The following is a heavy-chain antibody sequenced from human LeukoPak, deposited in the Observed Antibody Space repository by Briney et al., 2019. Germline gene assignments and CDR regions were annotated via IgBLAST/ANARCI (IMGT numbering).Heavy chain of an antibody. Sequence: GGSLRLSCAASGSTFSSHAMSWVRQAPGKGLEWVSAISGSGGSTYYADSVKGRFTISRDNSKNTLYLQMNSLRAEDTAVYYCAKDPRPYSSGWYGWYYFDYWGQGTLVTVSS. CDR3: AKDPRPYSSGWYGWYYFDY. CDR1: GSTFSSHA. CDR2: ISGSGGST. V-gene: IGHV3-23*01. D-gene: IGHD6-19*01. J-gene: IGHJ4*02.